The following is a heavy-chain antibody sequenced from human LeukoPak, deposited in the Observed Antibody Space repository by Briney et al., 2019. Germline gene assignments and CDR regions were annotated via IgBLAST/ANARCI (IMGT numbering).Heavy chain of an antibody. J-gene: IGHJ5*02. CDR2: IYSGGST. Sequence: GGSLRLSCTVSGFTVSSNSMSWVRQAPGKGLEWVSVIYSGGSTYYADSVKGRFTISRDNSKNTLYLQMNSLRAEDTAVYYCARESRDGYLNWFDPWGQGTLVTVSS. D-gene: IGHD5-24*01. CDR3: ARESRDGYLNWFDP. CDR1: GFTVSSNS. V-gene: IGHV3-53*01.